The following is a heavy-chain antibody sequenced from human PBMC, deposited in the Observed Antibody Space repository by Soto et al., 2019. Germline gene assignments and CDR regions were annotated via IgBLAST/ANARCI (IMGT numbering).Heavy chain of an antibody. CDR2: IWYDGSNK. CDR3: ARAGIAAAGYYYYHGMDV. Sequence: QVQLVESGGGVVQPGRSLRLSCAASGFTFSSYGMHWVRQAPGKGLAWVAVIWYDGSNKYYADSVKGRFTISRDHSKNTEDLQMSSRRAEDTDVYYWARAGIAAAGYYYYHGMDVCGQVTTVNVS. D-gene: IGHD6-13*01. CDR1: GFTFSSYG. V-gene: IGHV3-33*01. J-gene: IGHJ6*02.